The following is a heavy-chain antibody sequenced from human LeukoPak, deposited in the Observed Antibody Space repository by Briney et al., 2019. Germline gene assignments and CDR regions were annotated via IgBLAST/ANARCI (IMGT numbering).Heavy chain of an antibody. CDR3: AKDGGGYDTSGYYYGDY. Sequence: GSLRLSCAASGFTFSSYAMHWVRQAPGKGLEWVAVISYDGSNKYYADSVKGRFTISRDNSKNTLYLQMNSLRAEDTAVYYCAKDGGGYDTSGYYYGDYWGQGTLVTVSS. CDR1: GFTFSSYA. D-gene: IGHD3-22*01. CDR2: ISYDGSNK. J-gene: IGHJ4*02. V-gene: IGHV3-30*04.